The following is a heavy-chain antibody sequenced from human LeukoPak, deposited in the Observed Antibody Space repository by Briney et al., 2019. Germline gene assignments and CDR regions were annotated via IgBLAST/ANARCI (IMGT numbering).Heavy chain of an antibody. D-gene: IGHD3-22*01. CDR1: GGSISSYY. V-gene: IGHV4-59*12. Sequence: SETLSLTCTVSGGSISSYYWSWIRQPPGKGLEWIGYIYYSGSTNYNPSLKSRVTISVDTSKNQFSLKLSSVTAADTAVYYCAGAGYYDSSGYYGDYWGQGALVTVSS. CDR2: IYYSGST. J-gene: IGHJ4*02. CDR3: AGAGYYDSSGYYGDY.